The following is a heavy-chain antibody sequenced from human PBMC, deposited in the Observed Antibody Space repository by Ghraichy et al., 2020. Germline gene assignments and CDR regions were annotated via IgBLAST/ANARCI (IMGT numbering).Heavy chain of an antibody. CDR3: ARGYYDSSGQGHYYFDY. D-gene: IGHD3-22*01. V-gene: IGHV4-59*01. J-gene: IGHJ4*02. CDR1: GGSISSYY. Sequence: SETLSPTCTVSGGSISSYYWSWIRQPPGKGLEWIGYIYYSGSTNYNPSLKSRVTISVDTSKNQFSLKLSSVTAADTAVYYCARGYYDSSGQGHYYFDYWGQGTLVTVSS. CDR2: IYYSGST.